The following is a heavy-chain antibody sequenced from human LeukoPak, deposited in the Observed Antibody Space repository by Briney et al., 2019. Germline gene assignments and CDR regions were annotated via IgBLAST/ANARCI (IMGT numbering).Heavy chain of an antibody. CDR1: RGSISSNT. V-gene: IGHV3-21*01. CDR2: ISSSSSYI. J-gene: IGHJ4*02. D-gene: IGHD7-27*01. CDR3: ANSKGLTGDRGAYDY. Sequence: PSETLSLTCAVSRGSISSNTWWSWVRQPPGKGLEWVSSISSSSSYIYYADSVKGRFTISRDNAKNSLYLQMNSLRAEDTAVYYCANSKGLTGDRGAYDYWGQGTLVTVSS.